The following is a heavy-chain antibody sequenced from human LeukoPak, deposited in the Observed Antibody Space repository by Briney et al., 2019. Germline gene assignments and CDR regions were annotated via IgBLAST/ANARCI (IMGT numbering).Heavy chain of an antibody. Sequence: ASVTVSCKASGYTFTSYYMHWVRQAPGQGLAWMGIINPSGGSTSYAQKFQGRVTMTRDTSTSTVYMELSSLRSEDTAVYYYARGGDGSSSPRFQSIDYWGQGTLVTVSS. CDR1: GYTFTSYY. V-gene: IGHV1-46*01. CDR2: INPSGGST. CDR3: ARGGDGSSSPRFQSIDY. D-gene: IGHD6-6*01. J-gene: IGHJ4*02.